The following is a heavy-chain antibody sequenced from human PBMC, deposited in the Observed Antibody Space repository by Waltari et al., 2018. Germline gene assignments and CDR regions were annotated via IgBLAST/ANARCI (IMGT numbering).Heavy chain of an antibody. CDR2: ISWNDGRI. J-gene: IGHJ5*02. V-gene: IGHV3-9*01. D-gene: IGHD2-15*01. CDR1: GFNFDDHG. Sequence: EVQLVESGGGLVQPGRSLRLSCGGSGFNFDDHGMYCVRQPPGKGLEWVSGISWNDGRIAYADSVKGRFTISRDNTKNSLYLQMNSLRPEDTALYYCVKDGFCSGINCAHNWFDLWGQGTRVTVSS. CDR3: VKDGFCSGINCAHNWFDL.